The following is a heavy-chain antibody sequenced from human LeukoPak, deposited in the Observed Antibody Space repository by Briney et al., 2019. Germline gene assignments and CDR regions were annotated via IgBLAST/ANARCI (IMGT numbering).Heavy chain of an antibody. CDR2: IYYSGST. CDR1: GGSISSSSYY. Sequence: SETLSLTCTVSGGSISSSSYYWGWIRQPPGKGLEWIGSIYYSGSTYYNPSLKSRVTISVDTSKNQFSLKLSSVTAADTAVYYCASCQSYYYGMDVWGQGTTVTVSS. V-gene: IGHV4-39*07. J-gene: IGHJ6*02. CDR3: ASCQSYYYGMDV.